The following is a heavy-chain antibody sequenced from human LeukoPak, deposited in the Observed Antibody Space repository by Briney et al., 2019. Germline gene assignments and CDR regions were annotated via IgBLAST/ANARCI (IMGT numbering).Heavy chain of an antibody. CDR1: GFPFSSYA. D-gene: IGHD6-6*01. CDR2: ISSNGGST. Sequence: GGSLRLSCSASGFPFSSYAMHWVRQAPGKGLEYVSPISSNGGSTYYADSVKGRFTISRDNSKNTLYLQMNSLRAEDTALYYCVKASSSSPQYNWFDAWGQGTLVTVSS. CDR3: VKASSSSPQYNWFDA. V-gene: IGHV3-64*04. J-gene: IGHJ5*02.